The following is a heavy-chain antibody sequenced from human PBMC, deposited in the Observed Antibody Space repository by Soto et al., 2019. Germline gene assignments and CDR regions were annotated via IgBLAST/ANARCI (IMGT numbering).Heavy chain of an antibody. J-gene: IGHJ5*02. CDR2: IYNSGIT. Sequence: QVLLQESGPGLVKSSQTLSLTCTVSGGSISSGDYSWSWVRQSPGKGLEWIGHIYNSGITYYNPSLKVRVVNSIYTSRNQFSLRLNSLTAADRAVYFCAIGVTVFGLVSRFWFDPWGQGTVVTVSS. D-gene: IGHD3-3*01. CDR3: AIGVTVFGLVSRFWFDP. CDR1: GGSISSGDYS. V-gene: IGHV4-30-4*01.